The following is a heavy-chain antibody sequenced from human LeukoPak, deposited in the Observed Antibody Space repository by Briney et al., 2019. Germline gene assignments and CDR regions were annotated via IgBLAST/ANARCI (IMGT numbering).Heavy chain of an antibody. CDR1: GGSISSYY. D-gene: IGHD2-21*01. CDR2: IYYSGST. Sequence: PSETLSLTCTVSGGSISSYYWSWIRQPPGKGLEWIGYIYYSGSTNYNPSLKSRVTISVDTSKNQFSLKLRSVTAADTAVYYCARGIVQLGDAEEYYYGMDVWGQGTTVTVSS. V-gene: IGHV4-59*01. CDR3: ARGIVQLGDAEEYYYGMDV. J-gene: IGHJ6*02.